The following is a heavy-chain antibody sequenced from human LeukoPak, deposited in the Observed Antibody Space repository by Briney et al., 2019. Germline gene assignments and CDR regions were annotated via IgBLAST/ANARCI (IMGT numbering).Heavy chain of an antibody. V-gene: IGHV3-30*02. J-gene: IGHJ4*02. D-gene: IGHD6-13*01. Sequence: GGSLRLSCAASGFTFSSYGMHWVRQAPGKGLEWVAFIRYDGSNKYYADSVRGRFTISRDNSKNTLYLQMNSLRAEDTAVYYCAKDSRIAAAGTIGHSYYFDYWGQGTLVTVSS. CDR1: GFTFSSYG. CDR3: AKDSRIAAAGTIGHSYYFDY. CDR2: IRYDGSNK.